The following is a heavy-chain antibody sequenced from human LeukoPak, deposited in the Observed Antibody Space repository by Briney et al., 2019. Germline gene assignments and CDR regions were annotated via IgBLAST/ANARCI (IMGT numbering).Heavy chain of an antibody. CDR2: FDPEDGET. Sequence: ASVKVSCKASGYTVTGYYMHWVRQAPGKGLEWMGGFDPEDGETIYAQKFQGRVTMTEDTSTDTAYMELSSLRSEDTAVYYCARDHYYGSGSYYNPTTNDAFDIWGQGTMVTVSS. V-gene: IGHV1-24*01. CDR3: ARDHYYGSGSYYNPTTNDAFDI. CDR1: GYTVTGYY. D-gene: IGHD3-10*01. J-gene: IGHJ3*02.